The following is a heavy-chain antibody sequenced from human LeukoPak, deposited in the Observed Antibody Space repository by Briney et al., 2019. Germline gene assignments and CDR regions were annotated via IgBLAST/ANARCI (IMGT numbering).Heavy chain of an antibody. J-gene: IGHJ4*02. CDR2: INHSGST. CDR3: ARGKLERLVRTFKTIWVFDY. V-gene: IGHV4-34*01. D-gene: IGHD1-1*01. Sequence: PSETLSLTCAVYGGSFSGYYWSWIRQPPGKGLEWIGEINHSGSTNYNPSLKSRGTISVDTSKNQFSLKLSSVTAADTAVYYCARGKLERLVRTFKTIWVFDYWGQGTLVTVSS. CDR1: GGSFSGYY.